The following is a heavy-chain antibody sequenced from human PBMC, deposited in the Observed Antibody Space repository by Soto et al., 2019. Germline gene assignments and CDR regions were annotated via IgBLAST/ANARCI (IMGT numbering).Heavy chain of an antibody. J-gene: IGHJ4*02. CDR2: IYWDDDE. Sequence: QITLKESGPTLVKPTQTLTLTCTFSGFSLTTSEVGVGWIRQPQGNALEWLALIYWDDDERYNPSLENRLIITNDTSKNPVVLSMTNIDPVDTATYYCAHRLRGSWSYSCYYWGQGTLVIVSS. CDR3: AHRLRGSWSYSCYY. V-gene: IGHV2-5*02. D-gene: IGHD3-10*01. CDR1: GFSLTTSEVG.